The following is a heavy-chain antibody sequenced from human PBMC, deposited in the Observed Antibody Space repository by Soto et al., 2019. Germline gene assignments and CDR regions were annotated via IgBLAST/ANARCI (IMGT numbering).Heavy chain of an antibody. Sequence: PGGSLRLSCAASGFTISSYGMHWVRQAPGKGLEWVAVIWYDGSNKYYADSVKGRFTISRDNSKNTLYLQMNSLRAEDTAVYYCARDHRVYYYYYGMDVWGQGTTVTVSS. J-gene: IGHJ6*02. CDR1: GFTISSYG. CDR3: ARDHRVYYYYYGMDV. CDR2: IWYDGSNK. D-gene: IGHD3-10*01. V-gene: IGHV3-33*01.